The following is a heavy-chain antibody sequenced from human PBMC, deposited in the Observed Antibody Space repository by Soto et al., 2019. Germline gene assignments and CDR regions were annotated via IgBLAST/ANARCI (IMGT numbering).Heavy chain of an antibody. CDR3: ARNSGGNSQFFDL. J-gene: IGHJ2*01. CDR1: GDPSTRRY. D-gene: IGHD4-4*01. V-gene: IGHV4-59*11. Sequence: QVQLQESGPGLVKPSEALSLTCNVSGDPSTRRYWSWIRQSPGKGMEWLGYFFHTGTAPYNPSLRSRISMSVETSKNQFSMKLTSTIPADTAVYFWARNSGGNSQFFDLWGRGTLVTVSS. CDR2: FFHTGTA.